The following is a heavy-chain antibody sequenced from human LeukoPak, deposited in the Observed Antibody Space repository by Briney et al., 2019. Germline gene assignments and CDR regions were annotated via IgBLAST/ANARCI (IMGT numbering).Heavy chain of an antibody. CDR2: ISSSGSTI. V-gene: IGHV3-48*03. J-gene: IGHJ4*02. Sequence: PGGSLRLSCAASGFTFTTYEMNWVRQAPGKGLEWVSYISSSGSTIYYADSVKGRFTISRDNARHSLYLQMNSLSAEDTAIYYCAREPDYCSGGSCYSHLFDYWGQGTLVTVSS. D-gene: IGHD2-15*01. CDR1: GFTFTTYE. CDR3: AREPDYCSGGSCYSHLFDY.